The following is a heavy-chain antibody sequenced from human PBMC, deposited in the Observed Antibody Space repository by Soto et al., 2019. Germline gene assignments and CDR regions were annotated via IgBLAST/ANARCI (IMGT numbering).Heavy chain of an antibody. CDR3: ARDLYSSSSTSFDY. CDR2: IKQDGREK. CDR1: GFTFSSYS. Sequence: EVQLVESGGGLVQPGGSLRLSCAASGFTFSSYSMSWVRQAPGKGLEWVANIKQDGREKYYVDSVKGRFTISRDNAKNSLYLQMNSLRAEDTAVYYCARDLYSSSSTSFDYWGQGTLVTVSS. V-gene: IGHV3-7*01. D-gene: IGHD6-6*01. J-gene: IGHJ4*02.